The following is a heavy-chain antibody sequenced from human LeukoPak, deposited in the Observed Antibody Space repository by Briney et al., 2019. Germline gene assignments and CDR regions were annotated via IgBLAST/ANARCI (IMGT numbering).Heavy chain of an antibody. CDR3: ARGDYYDSSGYPPYYYYGTDV. CDR1: GGSISSGSYY. D-gene: IGHD3-22*01. V-gene: IGHV4-61*02. J-gene: IGHJ6*02. Sequence: PSQTLSLTCTVSGGSISSGSYYWSWIRQPAGKGLEWIGRIYTSGSTNYNPSLKSRVTISVDTSKNQFSLKLSSVTAADTAVYYCARGDYYDSSGYPPYYYYGTDVWGQGTTVTVSS. CDR2: IYTSGST.